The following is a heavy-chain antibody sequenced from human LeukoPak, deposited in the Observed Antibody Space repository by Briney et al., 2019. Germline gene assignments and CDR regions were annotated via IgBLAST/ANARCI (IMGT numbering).Heavy chain of an antibody. V-gene: IGHV4-30-4*01. Sequence: SQTLSLTCTVSGGSISSGDYYWSWIRQPPGKGLEWIGYIYYSGSTYYNPSLKSRVTISVDTSKNQFSLKLSSVTAADTAVYYCAVRYGDYYSRHYYFDYWGQGTLVTVSS. CDR1: GGSISSGDYY. CDR3: AVRYGDYYSRHYYFDY. J-gene: IGHJ4*02. CDR2: IYYSGST. D-gene: IGHD4-17*01.